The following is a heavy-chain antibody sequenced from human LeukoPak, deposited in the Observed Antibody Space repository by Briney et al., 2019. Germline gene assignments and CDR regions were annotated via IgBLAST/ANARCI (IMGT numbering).Heavy chain of an antibody. J-gene: IGHJ5*02. CDR1: SGSISSGSYY. Sequence: PSETLSLTCTVSSGSISSGSYYWSWIRQPAGKGLEWIGRIYTSGSTNYNPSLKSRVTISVDTSKNQFSLKLSSVTAADTAVYYCARANWNNWFDPWGQGTLVTVSS. V-gene: IGHV4-61*02. CDR2: IYTSGST. D-gene: IGHD1-20*01. CDR3: ARANWNNWFDP.